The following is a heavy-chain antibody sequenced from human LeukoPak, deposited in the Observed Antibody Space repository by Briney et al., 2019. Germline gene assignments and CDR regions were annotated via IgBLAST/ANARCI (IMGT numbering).Heavy chain of an antibody. V-gene: IGHV1-46*01. CDR1: GYTFTSYY. CDR2: INPSAGST. CDR3: AREGPVTYFFDY. Sequence: ASVKVSCKASGYTFTSYYMHWVRQAPGQGLEWMGIINPSAGSTIYAQKLHGRVTMTRDTSTSTVYMELSSLRSDDTAMYYCAREGPVTYFFDYWGQGTLVTVSS. J-gene: IGHJ4*02.